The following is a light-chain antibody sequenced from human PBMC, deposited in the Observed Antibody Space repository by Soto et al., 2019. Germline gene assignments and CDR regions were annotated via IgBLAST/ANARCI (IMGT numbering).Light chain of an antibody. V-gene: IGKV1-9*01. CDR2: AAS. CDR3: QQLNSHPFT. CDR1: QGISSY. J-gene: IGKJ3*01. Sequence: DIQLTQSPSFLSASVGDRVTITCRASQGISSYLAWYQQKAGKAPKVLIYAASTLQSGVPSRFSGSGSGTEFTLTISSLQPEDFAAYYCQQLNSHPFTFGPGTKVDIK.